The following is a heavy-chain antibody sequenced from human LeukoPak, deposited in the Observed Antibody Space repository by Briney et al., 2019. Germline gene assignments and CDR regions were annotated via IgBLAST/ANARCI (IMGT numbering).Heavy chain of an antibody. CDR1: GFTFSSYA. CDR2: ISGSGGST. Sequence: GGSLRLSCAASGFTFSSYAMSWVRQAPGKGLEWVSAISGSGGSTYYADSVKGRFTISRDNSKNTLYLQIDSLRAEDTAVYYCARDGFSLHAFDTWGQGTMVTVST. D-gene: IGHD2-2*01. J-gene: IGHJ3*02. CDR3: ARDGFSLHAFDT. V-gene: IGHV3-23*01.